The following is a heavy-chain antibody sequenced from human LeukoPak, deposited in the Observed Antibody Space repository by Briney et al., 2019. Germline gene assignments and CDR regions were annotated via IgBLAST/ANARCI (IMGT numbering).Heavy chain of an antibody. CDR1: VYTFTTYG. J-gene: IGHJ4*02. CDR3: ARPNRGYSGYLDY. CDR2: ISAYNGNT. V-gene: IGHV1-18*01. Sequence: ASVKVSCKASVYTFTTYGISWVGQAAGQGREWMGWISAYNGNTNYAQKLQGRVTVTTDTSTSTAYMELRSLRSDDTAEYYCARPNRGYSGYLDYRGQGTLVTVSS. D-gene: IGHD5-12*01.